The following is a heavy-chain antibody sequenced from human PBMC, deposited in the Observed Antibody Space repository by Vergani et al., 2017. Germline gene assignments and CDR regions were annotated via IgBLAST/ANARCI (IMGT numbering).Heavy chain of an antibody. CDR2: ISVSGTSI. CDR3: ARVGTWDFDI. CDR1: GFTFNAYY. D-gene: IGHD1-14*01. Sequence: QEQLVESGGGLVKPGGSLRLSCEASGFTFNAYYISWVRQAPGKGLECVSYISVSGTSIHYADSVKGRFTISRDNAKRSLSLQMHSLTDEDTAVYFCARVGTWDFDIWGQGTVVTVSS. J-gene: IGHJ3*02. V-gene: IGHV3-11*01.